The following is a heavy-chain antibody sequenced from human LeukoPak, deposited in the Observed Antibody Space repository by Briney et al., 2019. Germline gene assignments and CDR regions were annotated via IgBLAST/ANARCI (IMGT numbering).Heavy chain of an antibody. CDR1: GFTFIEHS. CDR2: INHDGSEK. CDR3: ARGSGWVDY. Sequence: QPGGSLRLSCAASGFTFIEHSLTWVRQAPGKGLEWVANINHDGSEKNYVDSVKGRFTISRDNAENSVYLQVSSLRAEDTAIYYCARGSGWVDYWGQGTLVTVSS. D-gene: IGHD6-19*01. J-gene: IGHJ4*02. V-gene: IGHV3-7*03.